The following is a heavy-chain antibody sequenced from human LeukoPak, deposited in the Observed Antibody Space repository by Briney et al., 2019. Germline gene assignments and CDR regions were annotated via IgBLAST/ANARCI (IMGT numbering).Heavy chain of an antibody. Sequence: GGSLRLSCAASGVTFSSYSMNWVRQAPGKGLEWVSSISSSSSYIYYADSVKGRFTISRDNAKNSLYLQMNSLRAEDTAVYYCARVRARGYGDYALDYWGQGTLVTVSS. CDR3: ARVRARGYGDYALDY. CDR1: GVTFSSYS. CDR2: ISSSSSYI. J-gene: IGHJ4*02. D-gene: IGHD4-17*01. V-gene: IGHV3-21*01.